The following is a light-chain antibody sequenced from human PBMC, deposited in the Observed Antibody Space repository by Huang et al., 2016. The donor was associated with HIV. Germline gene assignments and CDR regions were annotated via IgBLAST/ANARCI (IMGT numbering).Light chain of an antibody. V-gene: IGKV1-NL1*01. CDR2: ATS. CDR1: QGIGKS. CDR3: QQYHSLPWT. Sequence: DIQMTQSPSSLSASVGARVTITCRASQGIGKSLAWYQQKPEKAPRLLLYATSTLGSGVPSRFRGSGSGTHYTLTINTLQPEDIASYYCQQYHSLPWTFGQGTKVEIK. J-gene: IGKJ1*01.